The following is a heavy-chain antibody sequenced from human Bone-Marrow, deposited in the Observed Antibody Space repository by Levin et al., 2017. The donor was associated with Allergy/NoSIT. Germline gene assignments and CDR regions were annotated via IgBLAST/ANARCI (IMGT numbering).Heavy chain of an antibody. CDR2: ISSGAVST. Sequence: GGSLRLSCAASGFTFSSYAMSWVRQVPGKGLEWVSVISSGAVSTYYADSVKGRFTISRDNSKNTLYLQMSSLRDEDTAVYYCAKDLRGQRLRDAFDIWGQGTMVTVSS. V-gene: IGHV3-23*01. CDR1: GFTFSSYA. CDR3: AKDLRGQRLRDAFDI. J-gene: IGHJ3*02.